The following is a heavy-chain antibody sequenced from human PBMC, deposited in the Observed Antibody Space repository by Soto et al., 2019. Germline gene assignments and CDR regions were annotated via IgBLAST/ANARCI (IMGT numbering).Heavy chain of an antibody. CDR2: FSGSGGST. CDR1: GFTFSSYA. J-gene: IGHJ4*02. V-gene: IGHV3-23*01. CDR3: ASRSSGWYFDY. D-gene: IGHD6-19*01. Sequence: EVQLLESGGGLVQPGGSLRLSCAASGFTFSSYAMNWVRQGPGKGLEWVSVFSGSGGSTYYADSVKGRFTISRDNSKKTLYLQMNSPRAEDTAVYYCASRSSGWYFDYWGQGALVTVSS.